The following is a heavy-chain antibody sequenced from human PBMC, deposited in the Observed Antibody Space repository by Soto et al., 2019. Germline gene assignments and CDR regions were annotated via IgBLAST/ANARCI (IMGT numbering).Heavy chain of an antibody. J-gene: IGHJ4*02. CDR2: IWYDGSNK. Sequence: PRGVLKISCGASGFIFRNYGMHWIRQAPGKGLEWVTIIWYDGSNKWYADSVKGRFTISRDDSKNTLYLQMSSLRAEDTAVYYCVKTLQYSYGLPHWGQGTLVTVSS. CDR3: VKTLQYSYGLPH. V-gene: IGHV3-30*02. CDR1: GFIFRNYG. D-gene: IGHD5-18*01.